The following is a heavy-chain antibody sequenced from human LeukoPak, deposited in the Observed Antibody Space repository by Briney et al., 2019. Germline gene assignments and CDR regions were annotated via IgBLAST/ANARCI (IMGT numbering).Heavy chain of an antibody. D-gene: IGHD3-22*01. CDR3: AREGRYYDSSGYYSDY. CDR1: GGSISSYY. CDR2: IYYSGST. V-gene: IGHV4-59*01. J-gene: IGHJ4*02. Sequence: SETLSLTCTVSGGSISSYYWSWIRQPPGEGLEWIGYIYYSGSTNYNPSLKSRVTISVDTSKNQFSLKLSSVTAADTAVYYCAREGRYYDSSGYYSDYWGQGTLVTVSS.